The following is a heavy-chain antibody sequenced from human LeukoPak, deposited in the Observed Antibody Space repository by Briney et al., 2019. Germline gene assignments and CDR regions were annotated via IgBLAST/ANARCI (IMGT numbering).Heavy chain of an antibody. J-gene: IGHJ4*02. CDR1: GFTFSSYG. Sequence: PGRSLRLSCAASGFTFSSYGVYWVRQAPGKGLEWVAVIWYDGSNKYYVDSVKGRFTISRDNSKNTLYLQMSSLRAEDTAVYYCAKGPSDTAVATAFDYWGQGTLVTVSS. D-gene: IGHD5-18*01. CDR3: AKGPSDTAVATAFDY. CDR2: IWYDGSNK. V-gene: IGHV3-33*06.